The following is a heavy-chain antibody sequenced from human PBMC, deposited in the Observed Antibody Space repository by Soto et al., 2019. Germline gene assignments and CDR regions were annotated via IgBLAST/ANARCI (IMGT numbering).Heavy chain of an antibody. V-gene: IGHV3-64D*06. Sequence: PAGSMRLSCSASGLNFNDYAMHWVRQAAGKGLKYVSSISSNGVSTYYADSVKGRFTISRDNSKNTLYLQMNSLRVEDTAVYYCVKDRFVNYWRQGAPVPVSS. CDR3: VKDRFVNY. D-gene: IGHD3-3*01. CDR1: GLNFNDYA. CDR2: ISSNGVST. J-gene: IGHJ4*02.